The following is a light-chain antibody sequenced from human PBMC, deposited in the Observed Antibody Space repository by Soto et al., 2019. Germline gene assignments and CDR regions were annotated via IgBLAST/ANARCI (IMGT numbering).Light chain of an antibody. CDR1: SSNIRSHT. V-gene: IGLV1-44*01. Sequence: QSVLTQPPSASGTPGQTIAISCSGGSSNIRSHTVNWYQQLPGTAPRLLIYSNTQRPSGVPDRFSGSKSGTSASLAITGLQSDSEGDYYCAAWDDSLNGVVFGGGTKLTVL. J-gene: IGLJ2*01. CDR3: AAWDDSLNGVV. CDR2: SNT.